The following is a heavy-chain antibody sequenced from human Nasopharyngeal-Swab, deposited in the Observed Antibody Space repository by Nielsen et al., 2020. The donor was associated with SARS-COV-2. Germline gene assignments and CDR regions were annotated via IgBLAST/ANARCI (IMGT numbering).Heavy chain of an antibody. Sequence: ASVKVSCKASGYTFTGYYMHWVRQAPGQGLEWMGWINPNSGGTNYAQKFQGWVTMTRDTSISTAYMELRRLRSDDTAVYYCARDQGSNPDYYGMDVWGQGTTVTVSS. J-gene: IGHJ6*02. CDR3: ARDQGSNPDYYGMDV. CDR2: INPNSGGT. CDR1: GYTFTGYY. V-gene: IGHV1-2*04. D-gene: IGHD4-11*01.